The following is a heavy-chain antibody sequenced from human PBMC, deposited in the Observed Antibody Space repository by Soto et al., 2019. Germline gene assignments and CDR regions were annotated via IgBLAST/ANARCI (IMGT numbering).Heavy chain of an antibody. CDR3: ARDPISLGYCSRGSCLNWFDP. J-gene: IGHJ5*02. D-gene: IGHD2-15*01. V-gene: IGHV3-21*01. CDR1: GFTFSSYS. CDR2: ISSSSSYI. Sequence: GSLRLSCAASGFTFSSYSMNWVRQAPGKGLEWVSSISSSSSYIYYADSVKGRFTISRDNAKNSLYLQMNSLRAEDTAVYYCARDPISLGYCSRGSCLNWFDPWGQGTLVTVSS.